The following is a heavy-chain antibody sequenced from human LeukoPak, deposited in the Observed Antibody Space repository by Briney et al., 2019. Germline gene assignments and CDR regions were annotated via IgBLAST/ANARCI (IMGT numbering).Heavy chain of an antibody. CDR1: VYTFTGYY. CDR2: INPNSGGT. CDR3: ARDHSSGWYGDY. V-gene: IGHV1-2*02. J-gene: IGHJ4*02. D-gene: IGHD6-19*01. Sequence: ASVNVSCKASVYTFTGYYMHWVRQAPGRGRAGMGWINPNSGGTNYAQKFQGRVTMTRDTSISTAYMELSRLRSDDTAVYYCARDHSSGWYGDYWGQGTLVTVSS.